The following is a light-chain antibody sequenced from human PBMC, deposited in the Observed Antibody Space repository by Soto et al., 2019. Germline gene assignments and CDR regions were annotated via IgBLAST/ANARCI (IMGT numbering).Light chain of an antibody. Sequence: QSALTQPPSASGTPGQRVTISCSGSSSNIGSNTVNWYQQLPGTAPKLLIYSNNQRPSGVPDRFSGSKSGTSASLAISGLQSKDEADYYCAAWDDSLNGHYVFGTGTKVTVL. CDR1: SSNIGSNT. V-gene: IGLV1-44*01. CDR3: AAWDDSLNGHYV. CDR2: SNN. J-gene: IGLJ1*01.